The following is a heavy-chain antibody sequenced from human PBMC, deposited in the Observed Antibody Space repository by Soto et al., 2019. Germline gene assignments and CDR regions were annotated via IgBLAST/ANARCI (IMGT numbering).Heavy chain of an antibody. Sequence: PGGSLRLSCAASGFTFSSYGIHWVRQAPGKGLEWVAVISYDGSNKYYADSVKGRFTISRDNSKNTLYLQMNSPRAEDTAVYYCAKGSGITKLLGGDWYFDLWGRGTLVTVSS. CDR3: AKGSGITKLLGGDWYFDL. CDR1: GFTFSSYG. J-gene: IGHJ2*01. D-gene: IGHD1-20*01. CDR2: ISYDGSNK. V-gene: IGHV3-30*18.